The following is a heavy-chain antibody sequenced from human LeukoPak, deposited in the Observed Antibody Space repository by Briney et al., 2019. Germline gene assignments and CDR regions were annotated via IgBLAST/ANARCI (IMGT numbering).Heavy chain of an antibody. CDR3: ARSYDFWSGYYRRLSDYFDY. Sequence: PSETLSLTCAVYGGSFSGYYWSWIRQPPAKGQEWIGEINHSGSTNYNPSLKSRVTISVDTSKNQFSLKLSSVTAADTAVYYCARSYDFWSGYYRRLSDYFDYWGQGTLVTVSS. D-gene: IGHD3-3*01. J-gene: IGHJ4*02. V-gene: IGHV4-34*01. CDR2: INHSGST. CDR1: GGSFSGYY.